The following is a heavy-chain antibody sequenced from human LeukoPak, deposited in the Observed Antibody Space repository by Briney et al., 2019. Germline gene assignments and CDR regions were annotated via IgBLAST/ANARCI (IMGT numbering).Heavy chain of an antibody. J-gene: IGHJ6*03. V-gene: IGHV3-11*04. D-gene: IGHD3-16*01. CDR1: GFTFSDYY. CDR2: ISSSGSTI. CDR3: ARDGAPYYYYYYMDV. Sequence: KPGGSLRLSCAASGFTFSDYYMSWIRQAPGKGLEWVSYISSSGSTIHYADSVKGRFTISRDNAKNSLYLQMNSLRAEDTAVYYCARDGAPYYYYYYMDVWGKGTTVTVSS.